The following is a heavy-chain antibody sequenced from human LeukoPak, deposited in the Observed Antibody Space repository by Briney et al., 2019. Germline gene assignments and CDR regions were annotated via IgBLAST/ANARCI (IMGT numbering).Heavy chain of an antibody. D-gene: IGHD3-10*01. CDR1: GGSFSGYY. CDR3: ARDPMVRGVIGY. CDR2: INHSGST. J-gene: IGHJ4*02. V-gene: IGHV4-34*01. Sequence: SETLSLTCAVYGGSFSGYYWSWIRQPPGKGLEWIGEINHSGSTNYNPSLKSRVTISVGTSKNQFSLKLSSVTAADTAVYYCARDPMVRGVIGYWGQGTLVTVSS.